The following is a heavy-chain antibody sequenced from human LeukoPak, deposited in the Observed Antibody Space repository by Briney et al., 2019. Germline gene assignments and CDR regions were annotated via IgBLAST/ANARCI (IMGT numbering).Heavy chain of an antibody. CDR2: ISRSGDSS. Sequence: GGSLRLSCATSGFSFNTYAMSWVRQATGKGLDWVSSISRSGDSSYYADSVKGRFTISRDNSKNIQYLQMKSLRAGDTAVYYCARDKSVLDGGYEGTFAVWGQGTVVTVSS. V-gene: IGHV3-23*01. D-gene: IGHD5-12*01. J-gene: IGHJ3*01. CDR3: ARDKSVLDGGYEGTFAV. CDR1: GFSFNTYA.